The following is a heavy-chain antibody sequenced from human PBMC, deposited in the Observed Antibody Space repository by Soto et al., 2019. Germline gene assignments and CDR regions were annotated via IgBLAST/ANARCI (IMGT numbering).Heavy chain of an antibody. CDR3: EKGPEQLVHGVFDY. D-gene: IGHD6-6*01. J-gene: IGHJ4*02. Sequence: EVQLLESGGGLVQPGGSLRLSCAASGFTLGTYVMSWVRQAPGKGLEWVSGIDSGGGGTYYADSVKGRFTISRDNSKNTLSLQMNGLRAEDTAVFYCEKGPEQLVHGVFDYWGQGTLVNVSS. CDR1: GFTLGTYV. CDR2: IDSGGGGT. V-gene: IGHV3-23*01.